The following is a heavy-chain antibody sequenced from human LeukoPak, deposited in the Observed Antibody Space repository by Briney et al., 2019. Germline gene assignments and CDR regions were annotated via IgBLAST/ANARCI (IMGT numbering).Heavy chain of an antibody. Sequence: SVKVSCKASGGTFSSYAISWVRQAPGQGLEWMGRIIPIFGTANYAQKFQGRVTITTDESTSTAYMELSSLRSEDTAVYYCARNPYDILTGYGYYFDYWGQGTLVTVSS. CDR3: ARNPYDILTGYGYYFDY. CDR1: GGTFSSYA. J-gene: IGHJ4*02. D-gene: IGHD3-9*01. CDR2: IIPIFGTA. V-gene: IGHV1-69*05.